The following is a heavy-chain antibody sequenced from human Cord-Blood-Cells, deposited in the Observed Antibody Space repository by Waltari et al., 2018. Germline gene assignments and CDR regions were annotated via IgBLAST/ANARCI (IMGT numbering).Heavy chain of an antibody. Sequence: QVQLVQSGAEVKKPGSSVKVSCTASGGTFSSYAISWVRQATGQGLEWMGGIIPIFGTANYAQKFQGRVTITADESTSTAYMELSSLRSEDTAVYYCASAMAGTVGYYYGMDVWGQGTTVTVSS. J-gene: IGHJ6*02. CDR1: GGTFSSYA. CDR3: ASAMAGTVGYYYGMDV. CDR2: IIPIFGTA. D-gene: IGHD6-19*01. V-gene: IGHV1-69*01.